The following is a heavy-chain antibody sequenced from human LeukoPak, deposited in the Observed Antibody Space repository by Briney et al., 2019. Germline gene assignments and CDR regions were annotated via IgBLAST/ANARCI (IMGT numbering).Heavy chain of an antibody. CDR3: ARGYCSGGSCQIGFYYYGMDV. V-gene: IGHV3-23*01. CDR1: GFTFSNAW. J-gene: IGHJ6*04. D-gene: IGHD2-15*01. CDR2: TSGSGGST. Sequence: PGGSLRLPCAASGFTFSNAWMSWVRQAPGKGLEWVSGTSGSGGSTYYADSVKGRFTISRDNSKNTLYLQMNSLRAEDTAVYYCARGYCSGGSCQIGFYYYGMDVWGKGTTVTVSS.